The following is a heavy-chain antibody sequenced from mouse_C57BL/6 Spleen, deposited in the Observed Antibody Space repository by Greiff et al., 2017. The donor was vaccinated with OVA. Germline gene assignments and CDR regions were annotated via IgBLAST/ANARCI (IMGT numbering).Heavy chain of an antibody. V-gene: IGHV1-55*01. J-gene: IGHJ2*01. CDR2: IYPGSGST. CDR1: GYTFTSYW. D-gene: IGHD4-1*01. CDR3: ARRSNWDDY. Sequence: QVHVKQSGAELVKPGASVKMSCKASGYTFTSYWITWVKQRPGQGLEWIGDIYPGSGSTNYNEKFKSKATLTVDTSSSTAYMQLSSLTSEDSAVYYCARRSNWDDYWGQGTTLTVSS.